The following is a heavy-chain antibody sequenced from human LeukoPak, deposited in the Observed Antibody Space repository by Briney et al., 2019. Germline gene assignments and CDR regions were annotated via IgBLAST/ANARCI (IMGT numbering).Heavy chain of an antibody. D-gene: IGHD5/OR15-5a*01. V-gene: IGHV3-23*01. Sequence: GGSLRLSCAASGFAFSTYAMTWVRQAPEKGLQWVSTISTSGRATYYTDSVEGRFTISRDNSKNTLYLQMNSLRADDTAVYYCAKARGSSVYEQFDYWGQGTQVTVSP. CDR1: GFAFSTYA. J-gene: IGHJ4*02. CDR2: ISTSGRAT. CDR3: AKARGSSVYEQFDY.